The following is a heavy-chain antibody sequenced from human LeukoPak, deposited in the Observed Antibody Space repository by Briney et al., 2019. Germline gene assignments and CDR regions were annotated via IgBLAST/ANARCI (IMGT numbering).Heavy chain of an antibody. CDR1: GGPLSSYY. V-gene: IGHV4-59*01. Sequence: SEPLSLPCTVSGGPLSSYYWRWIRQPPGKGLEWIGYIYYSGSTNYNPSLKSRVTISVDTSKNQFSLKLSSVTAADTAVYYCARGNGWLQSFDYWGQGTLVTVSS. J-gene: IGHJ4*02. D-gene: IGHD5-24*01. CDR3: ARGNGWLQSFDY. CDR2: IYYSGST.